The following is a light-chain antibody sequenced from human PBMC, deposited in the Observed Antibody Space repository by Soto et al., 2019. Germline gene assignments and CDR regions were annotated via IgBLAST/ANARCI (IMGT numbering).Light chain of an antibody. CDR3: LQHNGYPLT. Sequence: DIQMTQSPSSLSAXXXXXXXXXXXASQGIRNDLGWYXXKQGKXXKXXIYAASSLQSGVPSRFSGSGSGTEGTITISSLQPEDCETYYCLQHNGYPLTFGGGTKVDIK. V-gene: IGKV1-17*01. J-gene: IGKJ4*01. CDR2: AAS. CDR1: QGIRND.